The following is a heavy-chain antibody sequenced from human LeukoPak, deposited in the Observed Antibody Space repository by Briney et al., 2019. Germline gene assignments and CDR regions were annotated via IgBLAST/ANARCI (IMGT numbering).Heavy chain of an antibody. J-gene: IGHJ5*02. Sequence: ASVKVSCKASGYTFTGYCMHWVRQAPGQGLEWMGWINPISGGTNYAQKFQGRVTMTRDTSISTAYMELSRLRSDDTAVYYCASPSYNGANWFDPWGQGTLVTVSS. D-gene: IGHD5-24*01. CDR1: GYTFTGYC. V-gene: IGHV1-2*02. CDR3: ASPSYNGANWFDP. CDR2: INPISGGT.